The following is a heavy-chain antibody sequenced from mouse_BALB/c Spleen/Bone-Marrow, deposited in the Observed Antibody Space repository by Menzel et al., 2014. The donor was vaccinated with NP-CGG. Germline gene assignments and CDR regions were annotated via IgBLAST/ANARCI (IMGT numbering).Heavy chain of an antibody. CDR3: ARNWDDYAMDY. J-gene: IGHJ4*01. Sequence: QVQLQQSGPGLVQPSQSLSIPSTVSSFSLSSFGLHWVRQSPGKGLEWLGVIWSGGSTDYNAAFISRLSISEDNSKSQVFFKMNSLQANDTAIYYCARNWDDYAMDYWGQGTSVTVSS. CDR1: SFSLSSFG. D-gene: IGHD4-1*01. V-gene: IGHV2-2*02. CDR2: IWSGGST.